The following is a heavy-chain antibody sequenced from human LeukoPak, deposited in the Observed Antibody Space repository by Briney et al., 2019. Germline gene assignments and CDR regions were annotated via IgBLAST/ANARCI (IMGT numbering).Heavy chain of an antibody. CDR1: GFTFSSYA. D-gene: IGHD2-8*02. V-gene: IGHV3-23*01. J-gene: IGHJ5*01. CDR3: ARVAVSGPTGWFDS. Sequence: GGSLRLSCAASGFTFSSYAMSWVRQAPGKGLEWVSAISGSGGSTYYADSVKGRFTISRDNVDNVVYLEMNSLGAEDTATYYCARVAVSGPTGWFDSWGQGTLVTVSS. CDR2: ISGSGGST.